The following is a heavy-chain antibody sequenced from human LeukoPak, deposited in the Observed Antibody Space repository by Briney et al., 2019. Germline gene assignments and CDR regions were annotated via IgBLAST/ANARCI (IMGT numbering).Heavy chain of an antibody. Sequence: ASVKVSCKASGYTFTGYYMHWVRQAPGQGLEWMGWINPNSGGTNYAQKFQGRVTMTRDTSISTAYMELSRLRSDDTAVYYSARVVITMVRGVTVPYYYYYMDVWGKGTTVTISS. CDR2: INPNSGGT. V-gene: IGHV1-2*02. D-gene: IGHD3-10*01. CDR1: GYTFTGYY. J-gene: IGHJ6*03. CDR3: ARVVITMVRGVTVPYYYYYMDV.